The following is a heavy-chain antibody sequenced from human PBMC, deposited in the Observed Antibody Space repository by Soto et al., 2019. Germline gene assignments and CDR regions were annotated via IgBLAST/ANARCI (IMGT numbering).Heavy chain of an antibody. CDR3: ARTPGIYYGSGSNYGMDV. Sequence: GGSMRVSCAAAGLNFISYWMHWVRKNTGKGLVWVSRINSDGSSTSYADSVKGRFTISRDNAKNTLYLQMNSLRAEDTAVYYCARTPGIYYGSGSNYGMDVWGQGTTVTVSS. CDR1: GLNFISYW. D-gene: IGHD3-10*01. V-gene: IGHV3-74*01. CDR2: INSDGSST. J-gene: IGHJ6*02.